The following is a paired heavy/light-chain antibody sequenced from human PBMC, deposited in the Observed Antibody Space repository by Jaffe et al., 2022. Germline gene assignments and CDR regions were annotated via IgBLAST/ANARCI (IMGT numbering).Heavy chain of an antibody. CDR2: INHSGST. D-gene: IGHD2-15*01. J-gene: IGHJ6*03. CDR1: GGSFSGYY. Sequence: QVQLQQWGAGLLKPSETLSLTCAVYGGSFSGYYWSWIRQPPGKGLEWIGEINHSGSTNYNPSLKSRVTISVDTSKNQFSLKLSSVTAADTAVYYCARGIDIVVVVAATFSYMDVWGKGTTVTVSS. V-gene: IGHV4-34*01. CDR3: ARGIDIVVVVAATFSYMDV.
Light chain of an antibody. Sequence: DIQMTQSPSSLSASVGDRVTITCRASQSISSYLNWYQQKPGKAPKLLIYAASSLQSGVPSRFSGSGSGTDFTLTISSLQPEDFATYYCQQSYSTHRTFGQGTKVEIK. CDR2: AAS. V-gene: IGKV1-39*01. J-gene: IGKJ1*01. CDR3: QQSYSTHRT. CDR1: QSISSY.